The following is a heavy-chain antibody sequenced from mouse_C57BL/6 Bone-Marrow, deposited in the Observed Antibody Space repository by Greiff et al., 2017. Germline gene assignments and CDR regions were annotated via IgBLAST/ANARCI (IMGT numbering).Heavy chain of an antibody. D-gene: IGHD2-1*01. Sequence: EVHLVESEGGLVQPGSSMKLSCTASGFTFSDYYMAWVRQVPEKGLEWVANINYDGSSTYYLDSLKSRFIISRDNAKNILYLQMSSLKSEDTATYYCARDDGNYVWNWYFDVWGTGTTVTVSS. CDR1: GFTFSDYY. J-gene: IGHJ1*03. CDR3: ARDDGNYVWNWYFDV. CDR2: INYDGSST. V-gene: IGHV5-16*01.